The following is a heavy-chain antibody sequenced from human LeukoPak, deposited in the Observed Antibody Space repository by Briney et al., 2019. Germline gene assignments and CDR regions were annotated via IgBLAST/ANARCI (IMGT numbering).Heavy chain of an antibody. CDR1: GGSISSSSYY. V-gene: IGHV4-39*07. Sequence: SETLSLTCTVSGGSISSSSYYWGWIRQPPGKGLEWIGSIYYSGSTYYNPSLKSRVTISVDTSKNQFSLKLSSVTAADTAVYYCARAHSSGYLPYYFDYWGQGTLVTVSS. CDR2: IYYSGST. D-gene: IGHD3-22*01. CDR3: ARAHSSGYLPYYFDY. J-gene: IGHJ4*02.